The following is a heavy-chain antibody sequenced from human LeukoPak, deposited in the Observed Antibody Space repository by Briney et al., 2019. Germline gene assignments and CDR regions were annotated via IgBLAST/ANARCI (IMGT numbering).Heavy chain of an antibody. Sequence: GGSLRLSCAASGFTFSSYNMNWVRQAPGKGLEWGSSISSGSSYIYYADSVKGRFTISRDNAKNSLYLQMNRLRGEDTAVYYCASVAVAGYFDSWGQGTLVTVSS. CDR2: ISSGSSYI. D-gene: IGHD6-19*01. CDR1: GFTFSSYN. J-gene: IGHJ4*02. CDR3: ASVAVAGYFDS. V-gene: IGHV3-21*01.